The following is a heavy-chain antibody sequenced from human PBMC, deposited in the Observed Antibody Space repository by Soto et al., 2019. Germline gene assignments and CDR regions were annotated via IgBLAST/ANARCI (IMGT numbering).Heavy chain of an antibody. J-gene: IGHJ6*02. CDR1: GFTFSDYD. CDR2: ITSNSIYK. Sequence: EVQLVESGGGLVKPGGSLRLSCAASGFTFSDYDMTWVRQAPGKGLERVSSITSNSIYKYSADSLKGRFTISRDNAKNTLFLQINSLRAEDTAVYYCARDLSGGNYYYHGLDVWGQGTTVTVSS. CDR3: ARDLSGGNYYYHGLDV. V-gene: IGHV3-21*01. D-gene: IGHD1-26*01.